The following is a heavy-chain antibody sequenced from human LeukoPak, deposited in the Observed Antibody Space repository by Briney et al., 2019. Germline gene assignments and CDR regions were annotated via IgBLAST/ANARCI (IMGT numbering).Heavy chain of an antibody. CDR3: ARDQASGWFAKEPYFDF. CDR1: AFAFGIYW. J-gene: IGHJ4*02. D-gene: IGHD6-19*01. V-gene: IGHV3-7*03. Sequence: PGGSLRLSCAASAFAFGIYWMSWVRQAPGKGMEWVANIRQDGGETYYVDSVKGRFTISRDNAKNSLYLQMNSLRAEDTAVYYCARDQASGWFAKEPYFDFWGQGTLVTVSS. CDR2: IRQDGGET.